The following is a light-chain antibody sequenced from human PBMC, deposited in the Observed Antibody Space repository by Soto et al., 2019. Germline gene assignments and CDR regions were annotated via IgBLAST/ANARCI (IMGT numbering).Light chain of an antibody. CDR2: EVS. CDR3: FSYTTTTTLSATLRV. Sequence: QSALTQPASVSGSPGQSITISCTGTSRDVGGYNYVSWYQHHPGKAPKLIIYEVSNRPSGISHRFSGSKSGTTASLTISGLQAEDEADYHCFSYTTTTTLSATLRVFGTGTKLTVL. J-gene: IGLJ1*01. V-gene: IGLV2-14*01. CDR1: SRDVGGYNY.